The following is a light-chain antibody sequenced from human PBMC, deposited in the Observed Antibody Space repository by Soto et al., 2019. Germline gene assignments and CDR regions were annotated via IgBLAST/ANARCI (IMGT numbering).Light chain of an antibody. CDR1: NSDIGIYDF. Sequence: QSALTQPPSASGSPGQSVTISCTGTNSDIGIYDFVSWYQQHPGKAPKLLIYEVSKRPSGVPDRFSGSKSGNPASLTVSALQTEDAADYFCSAYAGTNDLGVFGGGTKVTVL. V-gene: IGLV2-8*01. CDR2: EVS. J-gene: IGLJ3*02. CDR3: SAYAGTNDLGV.